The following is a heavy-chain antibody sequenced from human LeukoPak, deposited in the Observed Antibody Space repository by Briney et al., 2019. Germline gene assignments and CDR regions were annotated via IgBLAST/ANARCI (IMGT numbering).Heavy chain of an antibody. CDR2: IYYSGST. CDR1: GGSISSYY. V-gene: IGHV4-59*01. CDR3: ARIPIAGSAFDI. D-gene: IGHD1-26*01. J-gene: IGHJ3*02. Sequence: SGTLSLTCTVSGGSISSYYWSWIRQPPGKGLEWIGYIYYSGSTNYNPSLKSRVTISVDTSKNQFSLKLSSVTAADTAVYYCARIPIAGSAFDIWGQGTMVTVSS.